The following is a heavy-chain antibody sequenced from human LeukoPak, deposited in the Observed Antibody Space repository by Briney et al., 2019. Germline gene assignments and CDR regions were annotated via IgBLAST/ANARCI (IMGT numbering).Heavy chain of an antibody. D-gene: IGHD2-15*01. Sequence: SETLSLTCAVSGDPISINNWWNWVRQSTGKGLDWIGEIYHSGNTNYNASLKSRVPIPLDKSKNQFHLKLSSVSAADTAVYYCARYPYGSGGRCTGFDSWGQGALVTVSS. CDR2: IYHSGNT. CDR1: GDPISINNW. CDR3: ARYPYGSGGRCTGFDS. J-gene: IGHJ4*02. V-gene: IGHV4/OR15-8*02.